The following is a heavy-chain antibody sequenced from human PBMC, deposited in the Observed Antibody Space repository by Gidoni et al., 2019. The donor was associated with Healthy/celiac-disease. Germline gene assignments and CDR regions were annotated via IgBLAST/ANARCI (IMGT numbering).Heavy chain of an antibody. Sequence: QVQLQESGPGLVKPSQTLSLTCTVSGGSISSGSYYWSWIRQPAGKGLEWIGRIYTSGGTNYNPSLKSRVTISVDTSKNQFSLKLSSVTAADTAVYYCARGGGRSSSPIYYGSGTTYYYYYYMDVWGKGTTVTVSS. CDR2: IYTSGGT. CDR1: GGSISSGSYY. V-gene: IGHV4-61*02. CDR3: ARGGGRSSSPIYYGSGTTYYYYYYMDV. D-gene: IGHD3-10*01. J-gene: IGHJ6*03.